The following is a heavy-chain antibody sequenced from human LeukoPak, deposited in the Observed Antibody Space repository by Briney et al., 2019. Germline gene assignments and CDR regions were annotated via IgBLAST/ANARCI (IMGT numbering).Heavy chain of an antibody. D-gene: IGHD3-9*01. CDR3: ARVLRYFEWNFDY. J-gene: IGHJ4*02. CDR2: INTDGSST. CDR1: GFTFSSYW. V-gene: IGHV3-74*01. Sequence: GGSLRLSCAASGFTFSSYWMHWVRQAPGKGLVWVSRINTDGSSTNYADSVKGRFTISRDNAKNTLYLQMNSLRAEDTAVYYCARVLRYFEWNFDYWGQGTLVTVSS.